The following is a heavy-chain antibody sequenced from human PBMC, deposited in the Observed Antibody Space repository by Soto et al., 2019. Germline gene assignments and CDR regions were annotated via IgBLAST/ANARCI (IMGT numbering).Heavy chain of an antibody. CDR1: GFTFSSYE. Sequence: GGSLRLSCAASGFTFSSYEMNWVRQAPGKGLEWVSYISSSGSTIYYADSVKGRFTISRDNAKNSLYLQMNSLRAEDTAVYYCARERCSSTSCYSPWFDPWGQGTLVTVS. CDR3: ARERCSSTSCYSPWFDP. CDR2: ISSSGSTI. J-gene: IGHJ5*02. D-gene: IGHD2-2*02. V-gene: IGHV3-48*03.